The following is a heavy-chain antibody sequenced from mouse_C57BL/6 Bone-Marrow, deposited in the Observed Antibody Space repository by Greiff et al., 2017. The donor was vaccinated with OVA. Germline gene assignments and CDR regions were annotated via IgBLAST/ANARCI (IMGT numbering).Heavy chain of an antibody. CDR2: IDPEDGDT. D-gene: IGHD1-1*01. Sequence: EVQLQQSGAELVKPGASVKLSCTASGFNIKDYYMHWVKQRTEQGLEWIGRIDPEDGDTKYAPKFQGKATITADTSSNTAYLQLSSLTSEDTAVYYCAPYYYGSRAFDYWGQGTTLTVSS. V-gene: IGHV14-2*01. CDR3: APYYYGSRAFDY. CDR1: GFNIKDYY. J-gene: IGHJ2*01.